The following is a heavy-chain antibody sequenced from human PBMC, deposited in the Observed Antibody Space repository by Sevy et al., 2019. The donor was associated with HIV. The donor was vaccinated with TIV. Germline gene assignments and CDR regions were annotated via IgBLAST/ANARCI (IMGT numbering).Heavy chain of an antibody. D-gene: IGHD5-18*01. V-gene: IGHV3-15*01. CDR2: IKSKTDGGTT. Sequence: GESLKISCAASGFTFSNAWMSWVRQAPGKGLEWVGRIKSKTDGGTTDYAAPVKGRFTISRDDSKNTLYLQMNSLKTEDTAVYYCTTSIKEGIQLWFNDAFDIWGQGTMVTVSS. CDR1: GFTFSNAW. CDR3: TTSIKEGIQLWFNDAFDI. J-gene: IGHJ3*02.